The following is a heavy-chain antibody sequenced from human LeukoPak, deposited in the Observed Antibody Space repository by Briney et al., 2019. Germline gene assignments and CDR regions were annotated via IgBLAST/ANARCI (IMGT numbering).Heavy chain of an antibody. D-gene: IGHD5-24*01. Sequence: GGSLRLSCAASGFTFSSYAMSWVRQAPGKGLEWVSAISGSGGSTYYADSVKGRFTISRDNSKNTLYLQMNSLRAEDTAVYYCATSPEMATIRSRFDYWGQGTLVTVSS. CDR2: ISGSGGST. CDR3: ATSPEMATIRSRFDY. V-gene: IGHV3-23*01. J-gene: IGHJ4*02. CDR1: GFTFSSYA.